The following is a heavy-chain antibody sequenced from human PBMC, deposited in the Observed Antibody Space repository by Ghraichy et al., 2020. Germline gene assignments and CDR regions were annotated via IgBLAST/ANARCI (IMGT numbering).Heavy chain of an antibody. CDR2: TYRMAS. Sequence: SQTLSLTCVISGDSLSNNDVAWNWIRQSPSRGLEWLGRTYRMASEYAESVKARTAITPDTSKNQFSLRLNSVTPDETAVYYCARGRHNTFDIWGQEIMVTVSS. V-gene: IGHV6-1*01. D-gene: IGHD2/OR15-2a*01. CDR1: GDSLSNNDVA. CDR3: ARGRHNTFDI. J-gene: IGHJ3*02.